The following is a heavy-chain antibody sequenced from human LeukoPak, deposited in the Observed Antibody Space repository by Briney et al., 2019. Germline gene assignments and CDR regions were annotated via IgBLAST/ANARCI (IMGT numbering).Heavy chain of an antibody. CDR3: AREKVGQWLGLLDY. CDR1: GDSVSSNSAA. J-gene: IGHJ4*02. D-gene: IGHD6-19*01. Sequence: SQTLSLTCAISGDSVSSNSAAWNWIRQFPSRGLEWLGRTYYRSKWYNDYAVSVKSRITINPDTSKNQFSLQLNSVTPEDTAVYYCAREKVGQWLGLLDYWGQGTLVTVSS. CDR2: TYYRSKWYN. V-gene: IGHV6-1*01.